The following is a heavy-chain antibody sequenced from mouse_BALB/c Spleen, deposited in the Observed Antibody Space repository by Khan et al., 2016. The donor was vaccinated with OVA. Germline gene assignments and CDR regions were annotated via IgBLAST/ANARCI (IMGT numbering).Heavy chain of an antibody. D-gene: IGHD1-1*01. CDR2: ISYSDST. V-gene: IGHV3-2*02. J-gene: IGHJ4*01. CDR3: ARGNYYGYAVDY. Sequence: EVQLQESGPGLVKPSQSLSLTCTVTGYSITSNYAWNWIRQFPGNKLEWMGYISYSDSTSYNPSLKSRISITRDTSKNQFFLQLNSVTTEDTATYYCARGNYYGYAVDYWGQGTSVTVSS. CDR1: GYSITSNYA.